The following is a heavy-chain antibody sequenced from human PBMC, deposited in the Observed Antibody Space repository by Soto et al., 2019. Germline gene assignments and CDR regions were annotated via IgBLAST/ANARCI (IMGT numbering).Heavy chain of an antibody. J-gene: IGHJ4*02. V-gene: IGHV3-30*18. CDR2: ISYDGSNK. Sequence: GGSLRLSCAASGFTFSSYGMHWVRQAPGKGLEWVAVISYDGSNKYYADSVKGRFTISRDNSKNTLYLQMNSLRAEDTAVYYCAKDLWYGGPIEYWGQGTLVTVSS. CDR3: AKDLWYGGPIEY. D-gene: IGHD3-10*01. CDR1: GFTFSSYG.